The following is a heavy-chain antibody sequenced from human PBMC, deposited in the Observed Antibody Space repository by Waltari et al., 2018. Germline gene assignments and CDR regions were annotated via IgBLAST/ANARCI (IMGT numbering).Heavy chain of an antibody. Sequence: QVQLQESGPGLVKPSETLSLPCTVSGGSISSYSWSWIRQPAGQGLEWIGRIYTSGSTNYNPSLKSRVTISVDKSKNQFSLKLSSVTAADTAVYYCAREGESTYYYDSSGYYDYWGQGTLVTVSS. CDR3: AREGESTYYYDSSGYYDY. CDR2: IYTSGST. J-gene: IGHJ4*02. CDR1: GGSISSYS. V-gene: IGHV4-4*07. D-gene: IGHD3-22*01.